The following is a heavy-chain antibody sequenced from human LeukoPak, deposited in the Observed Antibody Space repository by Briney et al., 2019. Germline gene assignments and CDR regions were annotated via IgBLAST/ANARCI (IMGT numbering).Heavy chain of an antibody. CDR1: GYSISSGYY. J-gene: IGHJ5*02. D-gene: IGHD2-2*01. CDR2: IYHSGST. Sequence: SETLSLTCTVSGYSISSGYYWGWIRQPPGKGLEWIGSIYHSGSTYYNPSLKSRVTISVDTSKNQFSLKLSSVTAADTAVYYCARDRTRHNWFDPWGQGTLVTVSS. V-gene: IGHV4-38-2*02. CDR3: ARDRTRHNWFDP.